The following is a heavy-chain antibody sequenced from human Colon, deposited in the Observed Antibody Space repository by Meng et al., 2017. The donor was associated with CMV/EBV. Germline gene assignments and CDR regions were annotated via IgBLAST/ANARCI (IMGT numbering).Heavy chain of an antibody. CDR1: GFDVSTNY. CDR2: IYSDGRT. CDR3: AREYSTSWGRYFDL. Sequence: ASGFDVSTNYRSWVRHTPRKGMGWVSLIYSDGRTYNTNSVKGRFTIARDNVKNTVYLQVNSLRAEDTALYYCAREYSTSWGRYFDLWGRGTLVTVSS. J-gene: IGHJ2*01. D-gene: IGHD6-13*01. V-gene: IGHV3-53*01.